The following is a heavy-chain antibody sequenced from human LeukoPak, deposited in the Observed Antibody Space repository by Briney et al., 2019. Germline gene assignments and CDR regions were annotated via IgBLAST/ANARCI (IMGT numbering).Heavy chain of an antibody. J-gene: IGHJ1*01. CDR1: GFTFSTYA. CDR2: ISGSGSFT. Sequence: PGGSLRLSCAASGFTFSTYAMSWVRQAPGKGLEGASGISGSGSFTIYGDSVRGRFTISRDNSNNMLYLKMNSLRAEDTAVYYCAKRDFSDSRGYAPLFQHWGQGTLVTVSS. D-gene: IGHD3-22*01. CDR3: AKRDFSDSRGYAPLFQH. V-gene: IGHV3-23*01.